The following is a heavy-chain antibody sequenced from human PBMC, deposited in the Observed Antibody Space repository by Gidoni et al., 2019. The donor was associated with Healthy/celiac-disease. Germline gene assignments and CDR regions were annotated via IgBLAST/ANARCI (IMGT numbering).Heavy chain of an antibody. V-gene: IGHV4-59*01. CDR2: IYYSGST. CDR1: GGSISSYY. CDR3: ARAIGWLQNDAFDI. J-gene: IGHJ3*02. D-gene: IGHD5-12*01. Sequence: QVQLQESGPGLVKPSETLSLTCTVSGGSISSYYWSWLRQPPGKGLEWIGYIYYSGSTNYNPSLKSRVTISVDTSKNQFSLKLSSVTAADTAVYYCARAIGWLQNDAFDIWGQGTMVTVSS.